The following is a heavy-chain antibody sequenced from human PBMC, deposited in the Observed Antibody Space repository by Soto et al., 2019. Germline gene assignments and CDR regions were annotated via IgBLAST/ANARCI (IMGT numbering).Heavy chain of an antibody. J-gene: IGHJ5*02. CDR2: VNPGGIT. D-gene: IGHD3-3*01. CDR3: GRVVIKMDIQSIDA. Sequence: SETLSLTCAVYGGSLSGYYWTWIRQPPGKGLEWIGEVNPGGITNYSPSVKSRLTISLDTSKKHVSLEMTSVTAADTAVYYCGRVVIKMDIQSIDAWGPGTLVTVSS. V-gene: IGHV4-34*01. CDR1: GGSLSGYY.